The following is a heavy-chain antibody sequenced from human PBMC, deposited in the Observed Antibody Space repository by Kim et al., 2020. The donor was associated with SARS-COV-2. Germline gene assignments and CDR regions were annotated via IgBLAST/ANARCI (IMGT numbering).Heavy chain of an antibody. CDR1: GDSVSSGGYY. Sequence: SETLSLTCSVSGDSVSSGGYYWNWIRQSPGKGLEWIGYMYSSGNTNYNPSLQSRVTISVDTSKNQFSLKLTSVTPADTAVYYCVRDGEWELPYWGQGTLVTVSS. CDR3: VRDGEWELPY. CDR2: MYSSGNT. D-gene: IGHD1-26*01. V-gene: IGHV4-61*08. J-gene: IGHJ4*02.